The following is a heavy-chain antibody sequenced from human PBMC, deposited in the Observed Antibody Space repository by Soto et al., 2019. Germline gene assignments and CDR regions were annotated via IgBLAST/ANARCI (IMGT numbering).Heavy chain of an antibody. V-gene: IGHV1-18*01. CDR2: ISAYSGNT. CDR3: ARVSYSGNWFVHSVAGPNWFDP. Sequence: GASVKVSCKASGYSFTNNGISWVRQAPGQGLEWMGWISAYSGNTNYVKKFQGRVTMTTDTSTSTASMELRSLRSDDTAVYYCARVSYSGNWFVHSVAGPNWFDPWGQGTLVTVSS. CDR1: GYSFTNNG. J-gene: IGHJ5*02. D-gene: IGHD6-13*01.